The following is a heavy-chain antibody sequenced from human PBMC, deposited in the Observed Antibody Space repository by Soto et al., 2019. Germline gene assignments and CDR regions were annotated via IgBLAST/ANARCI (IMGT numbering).Heavy chain of an antibody. V-gene: IGHV1-69*13. CDR3: ARGNDFWSGPTRRNWFDP. J-gene: IGHJ5*02. D-gene: IGHD3-3*01. CDR2: IIPIFGTA. Sequence: GASVKVSCKASGGTFSSYAISWVRQAPGQGLEWMGGIIPIFGTANYAQKFQGRVTITADESTSTAYMELSSLRSEDTAVYYCARGNDFWSGPTRRNWFDPWGQGTLVTVSS. CDR1: GGTFSSYA.